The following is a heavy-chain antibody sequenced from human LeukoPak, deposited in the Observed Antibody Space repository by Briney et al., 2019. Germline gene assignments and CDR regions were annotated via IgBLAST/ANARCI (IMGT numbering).Heavy chain of an antibody. CDR1: GYTFTGYY. V-gene: IGHV1-2*06. CDR3: ARDRCEAAHFDY. J-gene: IGHJ4*02. Sequence: ASVKVSCKASGYTFTGYYMHWVRQAPGQGLEWMGRINPNSGGTNYAQKFQGRVTMTRDTSISTAYMELSRLRSDDTAVYYCARDRCEAAHFDYWGQGTLVTVSS. D-gene: IGHD6-13*01. CDR2: INPNSGGT.